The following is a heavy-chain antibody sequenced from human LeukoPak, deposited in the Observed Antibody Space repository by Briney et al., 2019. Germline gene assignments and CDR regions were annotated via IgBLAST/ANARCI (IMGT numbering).Heavy chain of an antibody. CDR3: ARGRGAREFDP. CDR1: GGSFSSEA. CDR2: INPSGGST. V-gene: IGHV1-46*01. Sequence: ASVKVSCKAFGGSFSSEAISWVRQAPGQGLEWMGIINPSGGSTSYAQKFQGRVTMTRDTSTSTVYMELSSLRSEDTAVYYCARGRGAREFDPWGQGTLVTVSS. J-gene: IGHJ5*02. D-gene: IGHD3-10*01.